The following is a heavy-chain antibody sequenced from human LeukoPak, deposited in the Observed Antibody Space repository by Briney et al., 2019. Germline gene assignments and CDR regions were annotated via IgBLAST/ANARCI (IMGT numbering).Heavy chain of an antibody. Sequence: SETLSLTCTVSGGSISSYYWSWIRQPPGKGLEWIGYIYYSGSTNYNPSLKSRVTISVDTSKNQFSLKLSSVTAADTAVYYCASHSSTSCVNCFDYWGQGTLVTVSS. J-gene: IGHJ4*02. CDR2: IYYSGST. D-gene: IGHD2-2*01. V-gene: IGHV4-59*08. CDR1: GGSISSYY. CDR3: ASHSSTSCVNCFDY.